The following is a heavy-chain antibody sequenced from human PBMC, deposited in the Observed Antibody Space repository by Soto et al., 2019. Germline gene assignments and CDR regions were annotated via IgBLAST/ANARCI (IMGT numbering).Heavy chain of an antibody. CDR1: GGSISSYY. CDR2: IYYSGST. J-gene: IGHJ6*03. Sequence: PSETLSLTCTVSGGSISSYYWSWIRQPPGKGLEWIGYIYYSGSTNYNPSLKSRVTISVDTSKNQFSLKLSSVTAADTAVYYCATWFPYCSGGSCYFDEHSYYYYMDVWGKGPPVTVPS. V-gene: IGHV4-59*08. CDR3: ATWFPYCSGGSCYFDEHSYYYYMDV. D-gene: IGHD2-15*01.